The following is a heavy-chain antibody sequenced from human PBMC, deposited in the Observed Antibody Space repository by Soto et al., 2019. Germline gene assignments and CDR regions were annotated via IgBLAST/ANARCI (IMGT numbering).Heavy chain of an antibody. D-gene: IGHD1-20*01. CDR2: INPYNGKT. CDR1: GYKFINYG. CDR3: ARDQINFLLDY. Sequence: ASVKVSCKTSGYKFINYGIGWVRQAPEQGLEWMGWINPYNGKTKYPDKFQRRLSMTTDTSTSSAYMEVRSLRSDDTAVYYCARDQINFLLDYWGQGTLVTVSS. J-gene: IGHJ4*02. V-gene: IGHV1-18*04.